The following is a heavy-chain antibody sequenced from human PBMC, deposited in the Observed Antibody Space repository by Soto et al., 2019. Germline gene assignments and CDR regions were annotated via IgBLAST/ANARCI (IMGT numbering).Heavy chain of an antibody. Sequence: GGSLRLSCAASGFTFSSYGMSWVRQAPGKGLEWVSAISGSGGSTYYADSVKGRFTISRDNSKNTLYLQMNSLRAEDTAVYYCAILAVAPYYYYYMDVWGKGTTLTVSS. CDR3: AILAVAPYYYYYMDV. D-gene: IGHD6-19*01. CDR2: ISGSGGST. J-gene: IGHJ6*03. V-gene: IGHV3-23*01. CDR1: GFTFSSYG.